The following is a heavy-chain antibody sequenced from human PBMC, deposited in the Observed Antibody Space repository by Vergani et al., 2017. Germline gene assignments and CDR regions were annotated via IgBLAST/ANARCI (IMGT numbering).Heavy chain of an antibody. CDR2: ISGSGGST. Sequence: EVQLLESGGGLVQPGGSLRLSCAASGFTFSSYAMSWVRQAPGKGLEWVSAISGSGGSTYYSDSVKGRFTISRDNSKNTLYLQMNSLRAEDTAVYYCAKFARYFDWFSQAVAGIYYFDYWGQGTLVTVSS. D-gene: IGHD3-9*01. CDR3: AKFARYFDWFSQAVAGIYYFDY. V-gene: IGHV3-23*01. J-gene: IGHJ4*02. CDR1: GFTFSSYA.